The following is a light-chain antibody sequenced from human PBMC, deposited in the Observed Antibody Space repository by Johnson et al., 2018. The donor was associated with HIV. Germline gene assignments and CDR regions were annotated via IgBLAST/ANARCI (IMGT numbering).Light chain of an antibody. CDR2: DNN. Sequence: VLTQPPSVSAAPGQKVTISCSGSSSNIGNNYVSWYQQLPGTAPKLLIYDNNKRPSGIPDRFSGSKSGTSATLGITGLQTGDEADYYCGTLDTSLSASYVFGTGTKVTVL. CDR1: SSNIGNNY. CDR3: GTLDTSLSASYV. J-gene: IGLJ1*01. V-gene: IGLV1-51*01.